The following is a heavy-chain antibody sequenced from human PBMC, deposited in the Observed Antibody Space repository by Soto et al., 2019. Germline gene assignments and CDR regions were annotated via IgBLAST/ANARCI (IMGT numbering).Heavy chain of an antibody. Sequence: GGSLRLSCAASGFTFSSYGMHWVRQAPGKGLEWVAVIWYDGSNKYYADSVKGRFTISRDNSKNTLYLQMNSLRAEDTAVYYCARDKSIAAAGTLRGYYYYGMDVWGQGTTVTVSS. CDR1: GFTFSSYG. CDR2: IWYDGSNK. V-gene: IGHV3-33*01. CDR3: ARDKSIAAAGTLRGYYYYGMDV. D-gene: IGHD6-13*01. J-gene: IGHJ6*02.